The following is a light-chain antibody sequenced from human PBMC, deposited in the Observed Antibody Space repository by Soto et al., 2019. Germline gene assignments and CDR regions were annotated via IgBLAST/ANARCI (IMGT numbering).Light chain of an antibody. J-gene: IGKJ1*01. CDR1: QSIDKW. CDR3: QQYNSFSWT. CDR2: KAS. V-gene: IGKV1-5*03. Sequence: DIQMTQSPSTLSASVGDRVTITCRASQSIDKWLAWYQQKPGKAPKLLIYKASILQSGVPSRFSGSGSGTEFTLTISSLQPDDGGSYFCQQYNSFSWTFGQGTKVEIK.